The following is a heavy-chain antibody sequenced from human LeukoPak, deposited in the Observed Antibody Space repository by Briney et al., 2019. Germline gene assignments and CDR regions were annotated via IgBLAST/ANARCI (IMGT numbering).Heavy chain of an antibody. J-gene: IGHJ6*02. CDR1: GCSISTYG. Sequence: WRSLRLSCAVSGCSISTYGMYWVCQAPGQGLGLVAVISNDGSNKYYADSVKGRFTISRDNSKNTLYLQMNRLRAEDTAVYFCAKDRFGSGSYSNYIYYYGMDVWGQGTTVTVSS. CDR2: ISNDGSNK. CDR3: AKDRFGSGSYSNYIYYYGMDV. D-gene: IGHD3-10*01. V-gene: IGHV3-30*18.